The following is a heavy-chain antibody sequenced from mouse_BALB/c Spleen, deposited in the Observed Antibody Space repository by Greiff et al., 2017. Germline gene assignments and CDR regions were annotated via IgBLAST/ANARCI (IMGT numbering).Heavy chain of an antibody. D-gene: IGHD2-3*01. CDR3: ARYEGWFDY. Sequence: VQLQQSGAELVKPGASVKLSCTASGFNIKDSYMHWVKQRPEQGLEWIGRIDPANGNTKYDPKFQGKATITADTSSNTAYLQLSSLTSEDTAVYYCARYEGWFDYWGAGTLVTVSA. CDR1: GFNIKDSY. V-gene: IGHV14-3*02. CDR2: IDPANGNT. J-gene: IGHJ3*01.